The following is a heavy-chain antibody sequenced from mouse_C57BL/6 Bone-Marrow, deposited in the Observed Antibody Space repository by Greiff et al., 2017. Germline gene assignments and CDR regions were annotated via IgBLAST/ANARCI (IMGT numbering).Heavy chain of an antibody. CDR2: IHPNSGSN. D-gene: IGHD3-1*01. V-gene: IGHV1-64*01. J-gene: IGHJ3*01. CDR1: GYTFTSYW. CDR3: ARRGTEGFAY. Sequence: QVQLQQSGAELVKPGASVKLSCKASGYTFTSYWMHWVKQRPGQGLEWIGMIHPNSGSNNYNEKFKSKATLTVDKSSSTAYMQLSSLTSEDSAVYYCARRGTEGFAYWGQGTLVTVSA.